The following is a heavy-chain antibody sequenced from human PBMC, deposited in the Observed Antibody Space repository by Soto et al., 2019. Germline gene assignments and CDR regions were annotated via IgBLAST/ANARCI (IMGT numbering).Heavy chain of an antibody. CDR3: ARGRSSGSDHAFDI. D-gene: IGHD6-19*01. Sequence: EVQLVESGGGLIQPGGSLRLSCAASGFTVSSNYMSWVRQAPGKGLEWVSVIYSGGTTYYADSVKGRFTISRDNSINTLLLQMNSLRAEDTAVYYCARGRSSGSDHAFDIWGQGTMVTVSS. J-gene: IGHJ3*02. CDR1: GFTVSSNY. CDR2: IYSGGTT. V-gene: IGHV3-53*01.